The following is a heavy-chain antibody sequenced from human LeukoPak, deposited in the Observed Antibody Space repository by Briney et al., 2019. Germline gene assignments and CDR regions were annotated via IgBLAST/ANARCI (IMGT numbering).Heavy chain of an antibody. J-gene: IGHJ4*02. CDR2: INPNSGGT. Sequence: GASVKVSCKASGYTFTGYYMRWVRQAPGQGLEWMGWINPNSGGTNYAHKIQGRVTMTRDTSINTAYMELSRLRSDDTAVYYCERGGGYSDGYVDYCGQGTLVTVSS. D-gene: IGHD5-18*01. CDR3: ERGGGYSDGYVDY. V-gene: IGHV1-2*02. CDR1: GYTFTGYY.